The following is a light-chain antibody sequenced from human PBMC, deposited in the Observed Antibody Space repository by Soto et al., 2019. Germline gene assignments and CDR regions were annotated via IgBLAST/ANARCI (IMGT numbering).Light chain of an antibody. V-gene: IGKV3-11*01. CDR1: QSVSSS. CDR2: DAS. J-gene: IGKJ4*01. CDR3: QQRSNCPRLT. Sequence: EIVLTQSPATLSLSPGERATLSCRASQSVSSSLGWYQQKPGQAPRLLIYDASSRATGIPARFSGSGSGTDFPLTISSLEPEDFAVHYCQQRSNCPRLTFGGGTKVEIK.